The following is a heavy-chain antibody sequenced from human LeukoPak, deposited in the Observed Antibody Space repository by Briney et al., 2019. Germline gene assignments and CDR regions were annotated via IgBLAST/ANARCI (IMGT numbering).Heavy chain of an antibody. CDR1: GYTFTAYY. D-gene: IGHD5-18*01. Sequence: ASVKVSCKASGYTFTAYYMYWVRQAPGQGLEWMGWVNPNSGATNYAQKFQGRVTMTRDTSISTAYMELSSLRSDDTAMYYCVKLTHRYDTAVAFRDAFDIWGQGTMVTVSS. CDR2: VNPNSGAT. J-gene: IGHJ3*02. CDR3: VKLTHRYDTAVAFRDAFDI. V-gene: IGHV1-2*02.